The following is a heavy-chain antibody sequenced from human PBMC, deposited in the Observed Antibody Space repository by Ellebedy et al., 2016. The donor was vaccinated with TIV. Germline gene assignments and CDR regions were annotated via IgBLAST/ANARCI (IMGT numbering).Heavy chain of an antibody. Sequence: GESLKISCEASGFTFSSFAMSWVRQTPGKGLEWVSVMSNNGDSTYYADSMKGRFTISRDNSKNTLYLQMNSLRAEDTSVYYCAKDWGEGYGLDAFDIWGQGTMVTVSS. CDR2: MSNNGDST. CDR1: GFTFSSFA. D-gene: IGHD3-16*01. J-gene: IGHJ3*02. V-gene: IGHV3-23*01. CDR3: AKDWGEGYGLDAFDI.